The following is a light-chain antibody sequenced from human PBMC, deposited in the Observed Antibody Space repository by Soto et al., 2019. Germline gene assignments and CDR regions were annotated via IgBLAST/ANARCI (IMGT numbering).Light chain of an antibody. V-gene: IGKV3-15*01. CDR1: QNVSSN. CDR3: QQYDNWPRT. CDR2: CAS. Sequence: EIVMTQSPATLSVSPGERATLFCRTSQNVSSNLAWYQQKPGQSPRLLISCASTRATGIPARFSGSGSGTEFTLTISSLQSEDFTVYYCQQYDNWPRTFGQGPKVDIK. J-gene: IGKJ1*01.